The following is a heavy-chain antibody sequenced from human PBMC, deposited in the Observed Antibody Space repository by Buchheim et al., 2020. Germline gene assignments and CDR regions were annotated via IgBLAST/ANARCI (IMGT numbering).Heavy chain of an antibody. J-gene: IGHJ5*02. V-gene: IGHV1-2*02. D-gene: IGHD6-19*01. CDR2: INPNSGGT. CDR3: AREDGYSSGWFDWFDP. CDR1: GYTFTGYY. Sequence: QVQLVQSGAEGKKPGASVKVSCKASGYTFTGYYMPWVRQSPGQALEWMGCINPNSGGTNYTQKFQGRVTMTRDTYISPAYMELSRLRSVDTAVYYCAREDGYSSGWFDWFDPWGQGTL.